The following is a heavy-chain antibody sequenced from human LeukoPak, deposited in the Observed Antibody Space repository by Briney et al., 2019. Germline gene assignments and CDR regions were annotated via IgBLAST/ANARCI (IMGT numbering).Heavy chain of an antibody. J-gene: IGHJ4*02. D-gene: IGHD3-9*01. CDR2: ITGSGSGP. Sequence: GGSLRLSCAASGFTFSSCAINWVRQAPGKGLEGVSVITGSGSGPHYAHSVNGRFTISRDNSQTTVPLQMNSLRAEDTAVYYCARGLQGYYDSLTGYYSGRYYFDSWGQGTLVTASS. V-gene: IGHV3-23*01. CDR1: GFTFSSCA. CDR3: ARGLQGYYDSLTGYYSGRYYFDS.